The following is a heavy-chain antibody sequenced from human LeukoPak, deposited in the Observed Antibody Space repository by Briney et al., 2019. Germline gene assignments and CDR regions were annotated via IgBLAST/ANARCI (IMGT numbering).Heavy chain of an antibody. CDR3: AKEGGFDRTYYYYYYGMDV. D-gene: IGHD1-26*01. CDR1: GFTFSSYA. J-gene: IGHJ6*02. Sequence: GGSLRLSCAASGFTFSSYAMSWVRQAPGKGLEWVSAISGSGGCTYYADSVKGRFTISRDNSKNTLYLQMNSLRAEDTAVYYCAKEGGFDRTYYYYYYGMDVWGQGTTVTVSS. CDR2: ISGSGGCT. V-gene: IGHV3-23*01.